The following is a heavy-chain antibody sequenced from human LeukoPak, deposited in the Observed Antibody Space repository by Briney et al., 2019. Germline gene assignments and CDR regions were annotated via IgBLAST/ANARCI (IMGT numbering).Heavy chain of an antibody. D-gene: IGHD3-22*01. CDR3: AKRGDYYDSLWAFDI. J-gene: IGHJ3*02. Sequence: GGSLRLSCAASGFTVSSNEMSWVRQAPGKGLEWVSAISGSGGSTYYADSVKGRFTISRDNSKNTLYLQMNSLRTEDTAVYYCAKRGDYYDSLWAFDIWGQGTMVTVSS. CDR2: ISGSGGST. CDR1: GFTVSSNE. V-gene: IGHV3-23*01.